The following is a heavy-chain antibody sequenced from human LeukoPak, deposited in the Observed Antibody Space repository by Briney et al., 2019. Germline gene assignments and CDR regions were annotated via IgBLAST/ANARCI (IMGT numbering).Heavy chain of an antibody. D-gene: IGHD6-19*01. V-gene: IGHV3-20*04. Sequence: PGGSLRLSSAASGFTFDDYGMSWVRQAPGKGLEWVSSIQWNDDSTGYADSVKGRFTISRDNAKNSLYLQMKSLRAEDTALYYCARDSDYYSSGWSPWDYWGQGTLVTVSS. CDR2: IQWNDDST. CDR1: GFTFDDYG. CDR3: ARDSDYYSSGWSPWDY. J-gene: IGHJ4*02.